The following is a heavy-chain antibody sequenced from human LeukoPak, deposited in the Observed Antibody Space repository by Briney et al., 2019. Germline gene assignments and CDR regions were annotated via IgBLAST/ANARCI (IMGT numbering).Heavy chain of an antibody. CDR1: GYSFSNYW. CDR2: IYPDDSDT. J-gene: IGHJ5*02. V-gene: IGHV5-51*01. D-gene: IGHD1-26*01. Sequence: GESLKISCKGSGYSFSNYWIDWVRQMPGKGLEWIGIIYPDDSDTRYSPSFQGQVTISADKSISTAYLQWSSLKASDTAMYYCTRQGSAWGQGTLVTVSS. CDR3: TRQGSA.